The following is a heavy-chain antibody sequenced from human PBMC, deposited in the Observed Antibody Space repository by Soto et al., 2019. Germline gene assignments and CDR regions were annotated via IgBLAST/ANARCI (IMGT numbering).Heavy chain of an antibody. CDR3: ARAITMVRGVQKYFDY. CDR2: INPSGGST. J-gene: IGHJ4*02. Sequence: ASVKVSCKASGYTFTSYYMHWVRQAPGQGLEWMGIINPSGGSTSYAQKFQGRVTMTRDTSTSTVYMELSSLRSEDTAVYYCARAITMVRGVQKYFDYWGQGTLVTVSS. D-gene: IGHD3-10*01. CDR1: GYTFTSYY. V-gene: IGHV1-46*03.